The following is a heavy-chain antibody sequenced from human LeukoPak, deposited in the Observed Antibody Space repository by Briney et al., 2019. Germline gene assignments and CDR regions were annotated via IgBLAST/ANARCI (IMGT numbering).Heavy chain of an antibody. V-gene: IGHV3-23*01. CDR1: GFTFSSYA. CDR2: ISGSGGST. Sequence: GGSLRLSCAASGFTFSSYAMSWVRQAPGKGLEWVSGISGSGGSTYYADSVKGRFTISRDNSKNTLYLQMNSLSAEDTAVYYCAKARVNYYDKSGYHFWGQGTLVTDSS. D-gene: IGHD3-22*01. J-gene: IGHJ4*02. CDR3: AKARVNYYDKSGYHF.